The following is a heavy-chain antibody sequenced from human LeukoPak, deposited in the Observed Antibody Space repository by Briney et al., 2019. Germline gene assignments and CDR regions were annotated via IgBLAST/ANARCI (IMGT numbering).Heavy chain of an antibody. J-gene: IGHJ2*01. CDR1: GLTFSSYW. Sequence: PGGSHSLFYAPSGLTFSSYWMHWARHVPGGWLVWVSHISTDGRNTTYADSVKGRFTVSRDNAKNTLYLQMNSLRAEDAAIYYCTRAGYQDDGDYHAYWSFDLWGRGTLVTVSS. D-gene: IGHD2-21*01. V-gene: IGHV3-74*01. CDR2: ISTDGRNT. CDR3: TRAGYQDDGDYHAYWSFDL.